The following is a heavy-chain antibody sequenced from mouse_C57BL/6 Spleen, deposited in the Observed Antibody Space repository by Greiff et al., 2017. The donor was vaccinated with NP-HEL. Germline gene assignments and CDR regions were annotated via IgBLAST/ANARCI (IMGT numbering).Heavy chain of an antibody. D-gene: IGHD1-1*01. J-gene: IGHJ3*01. V-gene: IGHV5-17*01. CDR1: GFTFSDYG. Sequence: EVKLVESGGGLVKPGGSLKLSCAASGFTFSDYGMHWVRQAPEKGLEWVAYISSGSSTIYYADTVKGRFTISRDNAKNTLFLQMTSLRSEDTAMYYCARRDGSSYGWFAYWGQGTLVTVSA. CDR3: ARRDGSSYGWFAY. CDR2: ISSGSSTI.